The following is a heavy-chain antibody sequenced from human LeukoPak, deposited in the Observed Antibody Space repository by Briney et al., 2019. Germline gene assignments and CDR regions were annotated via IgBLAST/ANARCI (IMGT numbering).Heavy chain of an antibody. CDR3: ARDLSSSGWYYFDY. CDR1: GFTFDDYA. J-gene: IGHJ4*02. D-gene: IGHD6-19*01. Sequence: GGSLRLSCAVSGFTFDDYAMSWVRQAPGKGLEWVSGINWNGGRTGYADSVKGRFTISRDNAKNSLYLQMNSLRAEDTAVHYCARDLSSSGWYYFDYWGQGTLVTVSS. CDR2: INWNGGRT. V-gene: IGHV3-20*04.